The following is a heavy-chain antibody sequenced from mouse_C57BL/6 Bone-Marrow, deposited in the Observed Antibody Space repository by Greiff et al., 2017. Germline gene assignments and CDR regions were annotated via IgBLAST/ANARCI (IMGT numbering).Heavy chain of an antibody. CDR3: ARDYSNPAWFAY. D-gene: IGHD2-5*01. V-gene: IGHV14-2*01. Sequence: EVKLMESGAELVKPGASVKLSCTASGFNIKDYYMHWVKQRTEQGLEWIGRIDPEDGETKYAPKFQGKATITADTSSNTAYLQLSSLTSEDTAVYYCARDYSNPAWFAYWGQGTLVTVSA. CDR2: IDPEDGET. J-gene: IGHJ3*01. CDR1: GFNIKDYY.